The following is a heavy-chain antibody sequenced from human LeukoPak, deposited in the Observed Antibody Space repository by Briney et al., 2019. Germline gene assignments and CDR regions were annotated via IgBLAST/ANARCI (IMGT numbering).Heavy chain of an antibody. Sequence: PGGSLRLSCAASGFTFSSYEMNWVRQAPGKGLEWVSYISSSGSTIYYADSVKGRFTISRDNAKNSLYLQMNSLRAEDTAVYYCARDRANNWNYEWGYWGQGALVTVSS. V-gene: IGHV3-48*03. CDR1: GFTFSSYE. CDR2: ISSSGSTI. J-gene: IGHJ4*02. D-gene: IGHD1-7*01. CDR3: ARDRANNWNYEWGY.